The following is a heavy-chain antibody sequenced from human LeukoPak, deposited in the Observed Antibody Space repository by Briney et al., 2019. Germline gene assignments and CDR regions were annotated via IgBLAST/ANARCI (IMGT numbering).Heavy chain of an antibody. V-gene: IGHV4-59*12. CDR1: GGSISSYY. D-gene: IGHD2-2*01. Sequence: PSATLSLTGTVPGGSISSYYWSWFRQPPGQGLEWIGYIYYSGSTNYNPSLKSRVTISVDTSKNQFSLKLSSVTAADTAVYYCARGPYCSSTSCYTYNNYYYYYGMDVWGQGTTVTVSS. CDR2: IYYSGST. J-gene: IGHJ6*02. CDR3: ARGPYCSSTSCYTYNNYYYYYGMDV.